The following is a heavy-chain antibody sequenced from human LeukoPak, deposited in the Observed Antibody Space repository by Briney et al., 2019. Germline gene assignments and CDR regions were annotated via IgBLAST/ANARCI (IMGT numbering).Heavy chain of an antibody. J-gene: IGHJ6*04. CDR3: ARVGAPHYYGMDV. Sequence: SVTLSLTCAVYGGCFSGYYWSWIRQPPGKGLDWIGEINHSGSTNYNPSLKSRVTISVDTSKNQFSLKLSSVTAADTAVYYCARVGAPHYYGMDVWGKGTTVTVSS. CDR1: GGCFSGYY. D-gene: IGHD4-17*01. V-gene: IGHV4-34*01. CDR2: INHSGST.